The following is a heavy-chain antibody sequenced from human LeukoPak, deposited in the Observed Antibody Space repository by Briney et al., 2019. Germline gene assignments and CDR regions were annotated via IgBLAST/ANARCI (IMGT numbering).Heavy chain of an antibody. CDR1: GGSISGSNYY. Sequence: SETLSLTCTVSGGSISGSNYYWGWIRQPPGKGLEWIGSIFYSGSTYFNPSLKSRVTISVDTSKNQFSLKLRSVTAADTAVYFCARPCNSNWFGIGAFDIWGQGTMVTVSS. D-gene: IGHD2/OR15-2a*01. V-gene: IGHV4-39*07. J-gene: IGHJ3*02. CDR3: ARPCNSNWFGIGAFDI. CDR2: IFYSGST.